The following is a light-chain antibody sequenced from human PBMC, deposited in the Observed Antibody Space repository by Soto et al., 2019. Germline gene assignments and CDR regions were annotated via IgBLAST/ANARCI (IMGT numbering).Light chain of an antibody. CDR2: GAS. CDR3: QQYGSSPRT. Sequence: EIVLTQSPGTLSLSPGERATLPCRASQSVSSSYLAWYQQKPGQAPRLLIYGASSRATGIPDRFSGSGSGTDFTLTISRLETEDFEVYYCQQYGSSPRTFGQGTKVEIK. V-gene: IGKV3-20*01. J-gene: IGKJ1*01. CDR1: QSVSSSY.